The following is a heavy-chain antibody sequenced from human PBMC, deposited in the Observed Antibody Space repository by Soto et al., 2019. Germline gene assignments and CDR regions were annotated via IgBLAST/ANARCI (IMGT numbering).Heavy chain of an antibody. J-gene: IGHJ4*02. Sequence: VQLVQSGGEVKKPGASVKVSCKASGYNYNNYGVTWVRQAPGQGLDCMGWISACNHKANYAPNIQDRVTMTIDTSTNTAHLELRSLIPDATAVYYCARQHNDPWTYSPEFDYWGQGTLVTVSA. V-gene: IGHV1-18*04. D-gene: IGHD3-3*01. CDR3: ARQHNDPWTYSPEFDY. CDR2: ISACNHKA. CDR1: GYNYNNYG.